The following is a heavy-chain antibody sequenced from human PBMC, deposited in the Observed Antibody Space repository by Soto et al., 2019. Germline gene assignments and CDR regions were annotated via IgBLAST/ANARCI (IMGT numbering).Heavy chain of an antibody. CDR2: ICYDGTNK. D-gene: IGHD2-8*01. CDR1: GFSLSNYG. CDR3: ARDQPGCRDNYFYYMDV. J-gene: IGHJ6*03. V-gene: IGHV3-33*01. Sequence: QVQLVESGGGVVQPGRSLRLSCAASGFSLSNYGMHWVRQAPGKGLEWVAVICYDGTNKAYADSVKGRFAISRDISKNTVYLKMNSLRAEDTAVYYGARDQPGCRDNYFYYMDVWGKGPTVTVSS.